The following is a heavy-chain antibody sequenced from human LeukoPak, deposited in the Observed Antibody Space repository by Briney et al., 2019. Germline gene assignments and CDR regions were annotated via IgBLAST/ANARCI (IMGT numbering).Heavy chain of an antibody. V-gene: IGHV4-39*01. CDR3: ARHGYSSSSGGFDY. D-gene: IGHD6-6*01. Sequence: PSETLSLTCTVSGGSISSSSYYWGWIRQPPGKGLEWIGSIYYSGSTYYNPSLKSRVTISVGTSKNQFSLKLSSVTAADTAVYYCARHGYSSSSGGFDYWGQGTLVTVSS. J-gene: IGHJ4*02. CDR1: GGSISSSSYY. CDR2: IYYSGST.